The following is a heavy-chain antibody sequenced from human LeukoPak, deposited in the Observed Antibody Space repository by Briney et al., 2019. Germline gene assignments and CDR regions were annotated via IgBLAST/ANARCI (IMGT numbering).Heavy chain of an antibody. V-gene: IGHV4-31*03. D-gene: IGHD3-22*01. J-gene: IGHJ3*02. CDR2: IYYSGST. CDR3: ARGDPYDSSGYLLGDAFDI. CDR1: GGSISSGGYY. Sequence: SQTLSLTCTVSGGSISSGGYYWSWIRQHPGKGLEWIGYIYYSGSTYYNPSLKSRVTISVDTSKNQFSLKLSSVTAADTAENYCARGDPYDSSGYLLGDAFDIWGQGTMVTVSS.